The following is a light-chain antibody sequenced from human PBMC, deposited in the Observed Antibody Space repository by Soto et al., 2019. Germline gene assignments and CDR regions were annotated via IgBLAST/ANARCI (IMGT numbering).Light chain of an antibody. CDR3: QQRSSWPS. V-gene: IGKV3-15*01. CDR2: DAS. J-gene: IGKJ5*01. Sequence: EGVMTQSPATLSVSPGDRAILSCRASHSVNTNLAWYQQRPGQPPRLLIYDASTRASDVPGRFSGSGSGREFTLTISSLQSEDFAVYHCQQRSSWPSFGQGTRLEIK. CDR1: HSVNTN.